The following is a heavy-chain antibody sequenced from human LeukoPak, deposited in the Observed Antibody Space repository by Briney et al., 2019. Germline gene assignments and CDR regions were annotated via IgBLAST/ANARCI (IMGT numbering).Heavy chain of an antibody. J-gene: IGHJ4*02. CDR2: IKQDGSEK. CDR3: ARDRGDSKFYYFDY. V-gene: IGHV3-7*01. D-gene: IGHD2-21*01. Sequence: GGSLRLSCSASGFTFSSYWMSWVRQAPEKGLEWVANIKQDGSEKYYVDSVKGRFTISRDNAENSLYLQMNSLRAEDTAVYYCARDRGDSKFYYFDYWGQGTLVTVSS. CDR1: GFTFSSYW.